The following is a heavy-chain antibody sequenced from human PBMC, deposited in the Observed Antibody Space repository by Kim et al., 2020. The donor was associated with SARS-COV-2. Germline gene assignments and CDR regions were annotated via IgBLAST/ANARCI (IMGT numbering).Heavy chain of an antibody. CDR3: ARGSSRAFDI. Sequence: GGSLRLSCAASGFTFSKFWIHWVRQPPGKGLEWVSVISSDGSNTNFADSVRGRFTVSRDNAKNTVYLQMNSLRAEDTAVYHCARGSSRAFDIWGRGTMVT. V-gene: IGHV3-74*01. J-gene: IGHJ3*02. CDR1: GFTFSKFW. CDR2: ISSDGSNT.